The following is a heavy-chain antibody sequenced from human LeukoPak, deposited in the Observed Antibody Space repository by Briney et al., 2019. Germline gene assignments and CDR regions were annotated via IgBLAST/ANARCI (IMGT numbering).Heavy chain of an antibody. CDR1: GFTVSSNY. V-gene: IGHV3-53*01. J-gene: IGHJ6*03. CDR2: IYSGGST. CDR3: ARDLYYYYYMDV. Sequence: GGSLRLSCAASGFTVSSNYMSWVRQAPGKGLEWVSVIYSGGSTYYADSVKGRFTISRDNSKNTLYLQMNSLRAEDTAVYYCARDLYYYYYMDVWGKGTTVTVPS.